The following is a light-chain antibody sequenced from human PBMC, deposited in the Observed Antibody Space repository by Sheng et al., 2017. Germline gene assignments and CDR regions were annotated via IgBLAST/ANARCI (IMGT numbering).Light chain of an antibody. CDR3: QQYNAYSS. Sequence: QMTQSPSTLSASVGDRVTITCRASEDIVNWLAWYQQKPGKAPKLLIYKASTLESGVPSRFSGSASGTEFTLTISSLQPDDFATYYCQQYNAYSSFGQGTKVEVK. J-gene: IGKJ1*01. CDR2: KAS. V-gene: IGKV1-5*03. CDR1: EDIVNW.